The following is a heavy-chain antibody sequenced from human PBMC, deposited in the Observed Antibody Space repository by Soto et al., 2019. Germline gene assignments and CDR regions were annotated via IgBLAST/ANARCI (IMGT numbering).Heavy chain of an antibody. CDR2: TFTGGST. J-gene: IGHJ6*02. CDR1: GFSVTTNY. V-gene: IGHV3-53*02. Sequence: EVQLVATGGGLIQPGGSLRLSCLASGFSVTTNYIIWVRQPPGKGLEWVSTTFTGGSTHYADSVKGRFSISRDNSKNTVYLQMNNLRVEDTAVYYCAKKPPSSVRGLAFGMDVWGQGTTVSGSS. CDR3: AKKPPSSVRGLAFGMDV.